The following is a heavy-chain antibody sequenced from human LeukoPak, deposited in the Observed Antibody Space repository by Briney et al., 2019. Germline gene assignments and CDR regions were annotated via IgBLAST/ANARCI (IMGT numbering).Heavy chain of an antibody. J-gene: IGHJ4*02. D-gene: IGHD5-18*01. CDR3: ARDRGQLWQNEFDY. V-gene: IGHV3-30-3*01. CDR2: ISYDGSNT. CDR1: GFTFSSYA. Sequence: PGGSLRLSCAASGFTFSSYAMHWVRQAPGKGLEWVAVISYDGSNTYYADSVKGRFTVSRDNSKNTLYLQMNSLRAEDTAVYYCARDRGQLWQNEFDYWGQGTLVTVSS.